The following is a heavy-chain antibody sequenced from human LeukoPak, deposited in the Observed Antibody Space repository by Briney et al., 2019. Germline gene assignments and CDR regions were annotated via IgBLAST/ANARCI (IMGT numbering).Heavy chain of an antibody. V-gene: IGHV3-21*01. CDR2: ISSSSSYI. J-gene: IGHJ4*02. D-gene: IGHD2-21*02. CDR3: ARLTLHGDY. Sequence: PGGSLRLSCAASGFTFSSYSMNWVRQAPGKGLEWVSSISSSSSYIYYAGSVKGRFTISRDNAKNSLYLQMNSLRAEDTAVYYCARLTLHGDYWGQGTLVTVSS. CDR1: GFTFSSYS.